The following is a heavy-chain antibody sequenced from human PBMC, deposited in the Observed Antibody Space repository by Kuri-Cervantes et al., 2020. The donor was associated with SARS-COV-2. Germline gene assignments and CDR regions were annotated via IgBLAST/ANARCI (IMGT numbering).Heavy chain of an antibody. CDR2: INPNSGGT. CDR1: GDTFNNYA. Sequence: ASVKVSCKASGDTFNNYAFSWVRQAPGQGLEWMGWINPNSGGTNYAQKFQGRVTMTRDTSISTAYMELSRLRSDDTAVYYCARDFQSKSGYYYYGMDVWGQGTTVTVSS. V-gene: IGHV1-2*02. D-gene: IGHD4-11*01. CDR3: ARDFQSKSGYYYYGMDV. J-gene: IGHJ6*02.